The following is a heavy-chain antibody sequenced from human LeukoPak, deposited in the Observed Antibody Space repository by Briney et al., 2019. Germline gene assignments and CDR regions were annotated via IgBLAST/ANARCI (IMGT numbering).Heavy chain of an antibody. CDR2: VYKSGST. CDR1: GGSISTYY. CDR3: ARTDYYYGMDV. J-gene: IGHJ6*02. V-gene: IGHV4-59*08. Sequence: SETLSLTCTVSGGSISTYYWSWIRQPPGKGLEWIGYVYKSGSTNYNPSFTSRVTISVDTSKNQFSLKLSPVTAADSAVYYCARTDYYYGMDVWGQGTTVTVSS.